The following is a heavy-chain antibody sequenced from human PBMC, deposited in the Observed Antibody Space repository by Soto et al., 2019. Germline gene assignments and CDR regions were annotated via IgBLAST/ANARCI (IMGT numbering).Heavy chain of an antibody. J-gene: IGHJ4*02. Sequence: EVQLVECGGGLVKPGESLRLACAASGFTFRTYSMNWVRQAPGKGLEWVSLISSSSSYIYYADSLKGRFTISRDNAKNSLYLEMNNLRAEDTAVYYCARFVSATAINDHWGQGTLVTVSS. CDR1: GFTFRTYS. CDR3: ARFVSATAINDH. D-gene: IGHD2-21*02. V-gene: IGHV3-21*01. CDR2: ISSSSSYI.